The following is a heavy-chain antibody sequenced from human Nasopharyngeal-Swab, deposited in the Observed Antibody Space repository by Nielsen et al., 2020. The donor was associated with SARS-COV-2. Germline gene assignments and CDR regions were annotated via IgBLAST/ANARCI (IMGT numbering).Heavy chain of an antibody. D-gene: IGHD4-23*01. Sequence: GGSLRLSCTASGFTFSSYAMSWVRQAPGKGLEWVSEISGSGGSTYYAESVKGRFTLSRDNSKNTLYLQMSSLRAEDTAIYYCAKDLGVESPLWFDYWGQGTLLTVSS. CDR2: ISGSGGST. CDR1: GFTFSSYA. J-gene: IGHJ4*02. V-gene: IGHV3-23*01. CDR3: AKDLGVESPLWFDY.